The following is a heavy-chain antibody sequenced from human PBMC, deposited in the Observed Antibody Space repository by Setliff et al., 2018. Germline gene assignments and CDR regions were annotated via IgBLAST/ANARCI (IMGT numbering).Heavy chain of an antibody. J-gene: IGHJ6*03. CDR1: GYTFISYG. D-gene: IGHD3-22*01. CDR2: ISTNNGKT. Sequence: ASVKVSCKASGYTFISYGISWLRQAPGQGFEWMGWISTNNGKTEYSQKVQGRVTMTTDRSTSTIYMELRSLRSDDTAVYYCARRNFYYDSSGFALYYYYMDVWGKGTTVTVSS. V-gene: IGHV1-18*01. CDR3: ARRNFYYDSSGFALYYYYMDV.